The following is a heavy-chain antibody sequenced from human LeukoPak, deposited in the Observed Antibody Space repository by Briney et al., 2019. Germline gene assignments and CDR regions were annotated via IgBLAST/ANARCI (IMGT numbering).Heavy chain of an antibody. J-gene: IGHJ6*02. CDR3: ARDAGHQLSRRNYYAMDV. D-gene: IGHD2-2*01. CDR2: IYYGGST. V-gene: IGHV4-39*07. CDR1: GGSISSSSYY. Sequence: SETLSLTCTVSGGSISSSSYYWGWLRQPPGKGLEWIGSIYYGGSTYYNSSLKSRVTISVDISKNQFSLKVSPVTAADTAVYYCARDAGHQLSRRNYYAMDVWGQGTTVTVSS.